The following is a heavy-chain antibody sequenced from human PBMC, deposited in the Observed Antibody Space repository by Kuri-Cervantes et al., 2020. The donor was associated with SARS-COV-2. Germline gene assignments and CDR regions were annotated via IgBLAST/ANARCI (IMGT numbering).Heavy chain of an antibody. D-gene: IGHD2-15*01. CDR3: ASVKYIDYYYYMDV. Sequence: SETLSLTCTVSGGSISSYYWSWIRQPPGKGLEWIGYIYYSGSTNYNPSLKSRVTISVGTSKNQFSLKLSSVTAADTAVYYCASVKYIDYYYYMDVRGKGTTVTVSS. CDR1: GGSISSYY. V-gene: IGHV4-59*01. J-gene: IGHJ6*03. CDR2: IYYSGST.